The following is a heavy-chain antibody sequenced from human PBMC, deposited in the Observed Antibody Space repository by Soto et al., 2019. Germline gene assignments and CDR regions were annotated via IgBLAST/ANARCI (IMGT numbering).Heavy chain of an antibody. V-gene: IGHV3-66*01. CDR3: ARVRVRGVHDY. D-gene: IGHD3-10*01. CDR2: IYSGGST. CDR1: GFTVSSNY. Sequence: EVQLVESGGGLVQPGGSLRLSCAASGFTVSSNYMSWVRQAPGKGLEWVSVIYSGGSTYYADSVKGRFTISRDNSKNTLYLQRNSLRAEDTAVYYCARVRVRGVHDYWGQGPLVTVSS. J-gene: IGHJ4*02.